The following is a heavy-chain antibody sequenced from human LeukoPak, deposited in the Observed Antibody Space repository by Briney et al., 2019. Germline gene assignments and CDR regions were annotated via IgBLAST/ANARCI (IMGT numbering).Heavy chain of an antibody. D-gene: IGHD3-22*01. Sequence: PGGSLRLSCAASGFTFSSYAMSWVRQAPGKGLEWVSAISGSGGSTYYADSVKGRFTISRDNSKNTLYLQMNSLRAEDTAVYYCAKVGVYYCDSSGYYYGHWGQGTLVTVSS. CDR2: ISGSGGST. CDR1: GFTFSSYA. J-gene: IGHJ4*02. V-gene: IGHV3-23*01. CDR3: AKVGVYYCDSSGYYYGH.